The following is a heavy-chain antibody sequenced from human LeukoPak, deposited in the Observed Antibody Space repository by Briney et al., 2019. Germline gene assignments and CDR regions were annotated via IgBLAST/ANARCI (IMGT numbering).Heavy chain of an antibody. CDR1: GGSISSSSYY. CDR2: IYYSGST. J-gene: IGHJ5*02. Sequence: SETLSLTCTVSGGSISSSSYYWGWIRQPPGKGLEWIGSIYYSGSTYYNPSLKSRVTISVDMSKNQFSLKLSSVTAADTAVYYCARGGGLPPYYNWFDPWGQGTLVTVSS. CDR3: ARGGGLPPYYNWFDP. D-gene: IGHD2-21*01. V-gene: IGHV4-39*07.